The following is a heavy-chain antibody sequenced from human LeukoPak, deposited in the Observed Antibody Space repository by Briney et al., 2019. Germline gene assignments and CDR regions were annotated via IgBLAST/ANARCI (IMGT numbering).Heavy chain of an antibody. CDR1: GGSISKDY. J-gene: IGHJ4*02. D-gene: IGHD6-19*01. V-gene: IGHV4-59*11. CDR3: ARSLIAVAGPGFDY. Sequence: PSGTLSLTCTVSGGSISKDYWSWIRQPPGKGLEWVGYVSHSGFNKSNGDITVYNPSLESRVTTSRDTSKNQFSLKLSSVTAADTAVYYCARSLIAVAGPGFDYWGQGTLVTVSS. CDR2: VSHSGFN.